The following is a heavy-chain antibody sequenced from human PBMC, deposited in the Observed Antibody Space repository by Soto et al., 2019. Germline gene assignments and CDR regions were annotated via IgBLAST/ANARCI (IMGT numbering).Heavy chain of an antibody. V-gene: IGHV3-23*01. CDR2: ISDSGGRT. Sequence: EVQLLESGGGLVQPGGSLRLACAVSGFTFNNYAMNWVRQAPGKGLEWVSSISDSGGRTYYADSVKGRFTISRDNSKNTLYLQMNSLRAEDTAIYYCAKEALGDYFYYGMDVLGQGTTVTVSS. CDR1: GFTFNNYA. CDR3: AKEALGDYFYYGMDV. J-gene: IGHJ6*02.